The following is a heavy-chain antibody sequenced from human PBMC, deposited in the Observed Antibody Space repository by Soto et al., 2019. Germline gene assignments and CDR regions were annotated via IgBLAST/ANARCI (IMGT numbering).Heavy chain of an antibody. D-gene: IGHD6-19*01. J-gene: IGHJ6*02. CDR3: ARDRSSGFDSYYYGMDV. V-gene: IGHV4-61*01. Sequence: SETLSLTCTVSGGSVSSGSYYWSWIRQPPGKGLEWIGYIYYSGSTNYNPSLKSRVTISVDTSKNQFALKLSSVTAADTAVYYCARDRSSGFDSYYYGMDVWGQGTTVTVSS. CDR1: GGSVSSGSYY. CDR2: IYYSGST.